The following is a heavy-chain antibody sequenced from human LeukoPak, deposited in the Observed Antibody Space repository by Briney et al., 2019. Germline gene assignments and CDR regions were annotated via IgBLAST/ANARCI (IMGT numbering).Heavy chain of an antibody. D-gene: IGHD6-13*01. Sequence: GGSLRLSCAASGFTVSNTYMSWVRQAPGKGLEWVSLIYSGGGTYSADSVKGRFTISRDISKNTLYLQMNSPRAEDTAVYYCAGGDSIAAAGKGVDYWGQGTLVTVSS. CDR2: IYSGGGT. V-gene: IGHV3-53*01. J-gene: IGHJ4*02. CDR3: AGGDSIAAAGKGVDY. CDR1: GFTVSNTY.